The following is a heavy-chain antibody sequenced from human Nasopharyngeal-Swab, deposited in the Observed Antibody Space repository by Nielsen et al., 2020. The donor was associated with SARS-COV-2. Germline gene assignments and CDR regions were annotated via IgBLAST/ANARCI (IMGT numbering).Heavy chain of an antibody. CDR2: IKSKTDGVTT. J-gene: IGHJ6*02. CDR3: TTDGVAGTHLSFYYYGMDV. CDR1: GFTFFNSW. D-gene: IGHD6-19*01. V-gene: IGHV3-15*01. Sequence: GASLTLSCAASGFTFFNSWMSWVRQAPWKGLDWVGRIKSKTDGVTTDYAAPVKGRFTISSYDSKNTLYLPMNSLKTEDTAVYYCTTDGVAGTHLSFYYYGMDVWGQWTTVTVSS.